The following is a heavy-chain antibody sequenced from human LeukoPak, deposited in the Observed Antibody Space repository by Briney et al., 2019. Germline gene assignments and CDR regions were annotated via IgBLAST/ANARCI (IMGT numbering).Heavy chain of an antibody. CDR2: IIPIFGTA. J-gene: IGHJ5*02. Sequence: GASVKVSCKASGGTFSSYAISWVRQAPGQGLEWMGGIIPIFGTANYAQKFQGRVTITTDESTSPAYMELSSLRSEDTAVYYCARDNYAGANWFDPWGQGTLVTVSS. D-gene: IGHD1-7*01. CDR3: ARDNYAGANWFDP. V-gene: IGHV1-69*05. CDR1: GGTFSSYA.